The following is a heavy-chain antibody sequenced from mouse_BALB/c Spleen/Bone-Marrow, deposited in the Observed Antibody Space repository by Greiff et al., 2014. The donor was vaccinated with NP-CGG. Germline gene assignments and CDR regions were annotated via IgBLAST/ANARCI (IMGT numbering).Heavy chain of an antibody. D-gene: IGHD2-3*01. J-gene: IGHJ4*01. CDR3: ARDDGYYIRNAMDY. Sequence: DVHLVESGGGLVQPGGSRKLSCAASGFTFSSFGMHWVRQAPERGLEWVAYISSGTSTIYYADTVKGRFTISRDNPKNTLFLQMTSLRSEDTAIYYGARDDGYYIRNAMDYWGQGTSVTVSS. V-gene: IGHV5-17*02. CDR1: GFTFSSFG. CDR2: ISSGTSTI.